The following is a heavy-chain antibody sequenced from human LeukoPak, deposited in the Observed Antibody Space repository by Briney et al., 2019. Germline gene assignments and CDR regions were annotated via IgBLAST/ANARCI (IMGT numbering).Heavy chain of an antibody. CDR2: ICYDGSNR. CDR1: GLTLNSCG. CDR3: AKDFEITFRGASGPST. J-gene: IGHJ3*01. D-gene: IGHD3-16*01. V-gene: IGHV3-33*06. Sequence: GGSVTLPCGACGLTLNSCGMHWVRPPPRRGPAWMAVICYDGSNRYYADSVKGRFTISRVNSKNTQYPQKLSLRAEDTAVYYCAKDFEITFRGASGPSTWGQGTMVTVSS.